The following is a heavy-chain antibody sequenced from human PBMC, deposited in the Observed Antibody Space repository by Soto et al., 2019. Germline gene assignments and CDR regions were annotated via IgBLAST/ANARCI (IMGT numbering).Heavy chain of an antibody. J-gene: IGHJ6*02. CDR3: ARSNYEGHYYYYGMDV. CDR1: GYTFTSYD. V-gene: IGHV1-8*01. D-gene: IGHD4-4*01. Sequence: ASVKVSCKASGYTFTSYDINWVRQATGQGLEWMGWMNPNSGNTGYAQKFQGRVTMTRNTSISTAYMELSSLRSEDTAGYYCARSNYEGHYYYYGMDVWGQGTTVTVSS. CDR2: MNPNSGNT.